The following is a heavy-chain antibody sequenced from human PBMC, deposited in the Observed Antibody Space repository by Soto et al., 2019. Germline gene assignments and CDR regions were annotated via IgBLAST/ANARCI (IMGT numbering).Heavy chain of an antibody. D-gene: IGHD3-9*01. CDR3: ASTLRYVRWFLSHYAFDI. J-gene: IGHJ3*02. CDR1: GYTFTSYG. V-gene: IGHV1-18*01. CDR2: ISAYNGNA. Sequence: GASVKVSCKASGYTFTSYGISWVRQAPGQGLEWMGWISAYNGNANYAQKLQGRVTMTTDTSTSTAYMELRSLRSDDTAVYYCASTLRYVRWFLSHYAFDIFGQLTMVTL.